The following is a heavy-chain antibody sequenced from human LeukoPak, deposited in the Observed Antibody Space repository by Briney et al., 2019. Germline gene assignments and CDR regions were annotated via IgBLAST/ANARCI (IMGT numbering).Heavy chain of an antibody. CDR3: ARSPYGGYGDN. D-gene: IGHD4-17*01. V-gene: IGHV3-74*01. CDR2: INSDGGST. J-gene: IGHJ4*02. CDR1: GFTFSSYW. Sequence: GGALRLSCAASGFTFSSYWMHWVRQPPGKGLVWVSRINSDGGSTTYADSVKGRFTISRDNARNTLYLQMNSLRAEDTAVYYCARSPYGGYGDNWGQGTLVTVSS.